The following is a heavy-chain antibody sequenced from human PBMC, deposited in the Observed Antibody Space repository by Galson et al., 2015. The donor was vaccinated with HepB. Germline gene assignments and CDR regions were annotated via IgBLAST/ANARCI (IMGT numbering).Heavy chain of an antibody. D-gene: IGHD1-26*01. J-gene: IGHJ5*02. CDR1: GGSISSSSYY. CDR3: ASSRTRIVGATIWFDP. CDR2: IYYSGST. Sequence: LSLTCTVSGGSISSSSYYWGWIRQPPGKGLEWIGSIYYSGSTYYNPSLKSRVTISVDTSKNQFSLKLSSVTAADTAVYYCASSRTRIVGATIWFDPWGQGTLVTVSS. V-gene: IGHV4-39*01.